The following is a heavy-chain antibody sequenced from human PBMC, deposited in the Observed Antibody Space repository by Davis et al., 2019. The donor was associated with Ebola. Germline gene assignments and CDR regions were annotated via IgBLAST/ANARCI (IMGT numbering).Heavy chain of an antibody. D-gene: IGHD3-10*01. CDR1: GFSFRSYG. J-gene: IGHJ6*02. CDR3: ARATGVSCYYGSGSSGMDV. Sequence: GGSLRLSCAVSGFSFRSYGMHWVRQAPGKGLEWVAVISYDGSNKYYADSVKGRFTISRDNSKNTLYLQMNSLRAEDTAVYYCARATGVSCYYGSGSSGMDVWGQGTTVTVSS. V-gene: IGHV3-30*03. CDR2: ISYDGSNK.